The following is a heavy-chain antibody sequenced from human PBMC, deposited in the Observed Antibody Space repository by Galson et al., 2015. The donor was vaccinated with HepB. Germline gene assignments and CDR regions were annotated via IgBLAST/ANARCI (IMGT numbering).Heavy chain of an antibody. CDR2: ISVYNGNT. Sequence: SVKVSCKASGYSFSNYGFIWVRQAPGQGLEWMGWISVYNGNTDYAEEVQDRVTMTTDRSTRSAYMELRSLRSDDTAVYYCARYSSSLYSYAMDVWGQGTTVTVSS. J-gene: IGHJ6*02. V-gene: IGHV1-18*04. CDR1: GYSFSNYG. D-gene: IGHD6-6*01. CDR3: ARYSSSLYSYAMDV.